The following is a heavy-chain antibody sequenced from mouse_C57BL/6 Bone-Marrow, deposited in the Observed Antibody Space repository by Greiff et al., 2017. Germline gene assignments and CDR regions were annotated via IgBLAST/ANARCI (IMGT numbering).Heavy chain of an antibody. CDR2: INPNNGGT. CDR3: ARAGWLLGAWFAY. CDR1: GYTFTDYY. Sequence: EVKLMESGPELVKPGASVKISCKASGYTFTDYYMNWVKQSHGKSLEWIGDINPNNGGTSYNQKFKGKATLTVDKSSSTAYMELRSLTSEDSAVYYCARAGWLLGAWFAYWGQGTLVTVSA. J-gene: IGHJ3*01. V-gene: IGHV1-26*01. D-gene: IGHD2-3*01.